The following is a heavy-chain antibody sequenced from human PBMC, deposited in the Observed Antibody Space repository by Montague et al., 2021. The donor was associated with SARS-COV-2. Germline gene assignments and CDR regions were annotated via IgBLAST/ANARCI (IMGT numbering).Heavy chain of an antibody. CDR3: ARLGDGVVPSPVLGVGPYYSYYYMDV. J-gene: IGHJ6*03. D-gene: IGHD3-10*01. Sequence: SETLSLTCAVHGGSFSTYSWNWIRQPPGKGLEWIGEIYHGGSTNYNPSLKSRVTISADTSKNQLSLKLTPVAAADTAVYYCARLGDGVVPSPVLGVGPYYSYYYMDVWGKGTPVTVSS. CDR1: GGSFSTYS. CDR2: IYHGGST. V-gene: IGHV4-34*01.